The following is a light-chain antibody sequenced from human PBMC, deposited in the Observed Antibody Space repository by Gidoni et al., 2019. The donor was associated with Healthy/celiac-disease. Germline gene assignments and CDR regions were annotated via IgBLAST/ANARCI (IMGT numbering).Light chain of an antibody. Sequence: QSALTQPASVSGSPGQSITISCTGTSSDVGGYNYVSWYQQHPGKAPKLMIYEVSNRPSGVSNRFSGSKSGNTASLTISGIQAEDEADYYGSSYTSSSTLEVCGTGTKVTVL. CDR1: SSDVGGYNY. CDR3: SSYTSSSTLEV. J-gene: IGLJ1*01. CDR2: EVS. V-gene: IGLV2-14*01.